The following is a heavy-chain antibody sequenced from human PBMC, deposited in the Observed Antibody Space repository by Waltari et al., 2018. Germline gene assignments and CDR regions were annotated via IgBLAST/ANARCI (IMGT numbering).Heavy chain of an antibody. D-gene: IGHD6-13*01. J-gene: IGHJ4*02. CDR3: ARDGEQQLSY. V-gene: IGHV3-48*04. CDR1: GFTFSSYS. Sequence: EVQLVESGGGLVQPGGSLRLSCAASGFTFSSYSMNWVRQAPGKGLEWVSYISSSSSTIYDADSVKGRFTISRDNAKNSLYLQMNSLRAEDTAVYYCARDGEQQLSYWGQGTLVTVSS. CDR2: ISSSSSTI.